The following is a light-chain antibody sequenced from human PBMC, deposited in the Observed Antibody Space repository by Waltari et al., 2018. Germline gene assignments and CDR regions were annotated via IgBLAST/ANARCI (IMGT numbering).Light chain of an antibody. CDR3: QQYNSWGT. V-gene: IGKV3-11*01. J-gene: IGKJ1*01. CDR1: QSVTTL. Sequence: EIVLTQSPATVSLSPGESATLSCRASQSVTTLLAWYQQRPGQAPRLLIYDASNRATGIPARFSGSGFGTGFTLTISNLDPEDSAIYYCQQYNSWGTFGQGTKVEIK. CDR2: DAS.